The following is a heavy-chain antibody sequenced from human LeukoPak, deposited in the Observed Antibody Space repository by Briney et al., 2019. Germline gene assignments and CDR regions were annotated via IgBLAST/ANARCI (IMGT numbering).Heavy chain of an antibody. CDR1: GFTFRGSA. J-gene: IGHJ6*03. CDR3: TRHRLQGGPSGPLHYSYMDV. Sequence: GGSLRLSCAASGFTFRGSARHGVRQASGKGLEWVGRIRSKANSYATAYAGSVKGRFTISREDSKKTAQRQMNSRKTEDTAVYYCTRHRLQGGPSGPLHYSYMDVWGKGTTVTVSS. V-gene: IGHV3-73*01. CDR2: IRSKANSYAT. D-gene: IGHD3-10*01.